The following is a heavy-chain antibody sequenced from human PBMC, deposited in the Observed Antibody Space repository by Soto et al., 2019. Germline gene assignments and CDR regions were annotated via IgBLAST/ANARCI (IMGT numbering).Heavy chain of an antibody. CDR1: GFTFSSYA. CDR2: ISRSDDGP. CDR3: ARVLARISLAFDY. D-gene: IGHD3-3*01. J-gene: IGHJ4*02. Sequence: PGGSLRLSCAASGFTFSSYAMSWVRQAPGKGLEWVSSISRSDDGPYYADSVKGRFTISRDNAKNSLYLQMNSLRDEDTAVYYCARVLARISLAFDYWGQGTLVTVSS. V-gene: IGHV3-23*01.